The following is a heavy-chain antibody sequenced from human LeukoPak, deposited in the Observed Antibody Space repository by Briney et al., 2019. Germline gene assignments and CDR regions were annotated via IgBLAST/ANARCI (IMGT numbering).Heavy chain of an antibody. Sequence: ASVKVSCKASGYTFTSYGISWVRQAPGQGLEWMGWISAYNGNTNYAQKLQGRVTMTTDTSTSTAYMELRSLRSDDTAVYYCARSPNQKYCSSTRCYLPDPWGQGTLVTVSS. CDR2: ISAYNGNT. CDR1: GYTFTSYG. V-gene: IGHV1-18*01. CDR3: ARSPNQKYCSSTRCYLPDP. D-gene: IGHD2-2*01. J-gene: IGHJ5*02.